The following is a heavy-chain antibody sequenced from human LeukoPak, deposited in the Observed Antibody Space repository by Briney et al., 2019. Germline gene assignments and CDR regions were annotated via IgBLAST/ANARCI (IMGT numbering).Heavy chain of an antibody. V-gene: IGHV3-23*01. CDR1: GFTFSSYS. CDR2: ISGSGGRI. D-gene: IGHD1-1*01. CDR3: AKNPRLEGWIYIDS. J-gene: IGHJ4*02. Sequence: GGSLRLSCAASGFTFSSYSMNWVRQAPGKGLEWVSSISGSGGRIDYADSVKGRFTISRDNSKNTLSLQMNGLTAEDTAVYYCAKNPRLEGWIYIDSWGQGILVTVSS.